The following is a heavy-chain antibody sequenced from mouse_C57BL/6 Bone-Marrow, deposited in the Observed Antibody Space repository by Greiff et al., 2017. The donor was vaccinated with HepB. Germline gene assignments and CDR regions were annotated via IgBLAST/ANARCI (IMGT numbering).Heavy chain of an antibody. CDR3: AIRDYGLSLRVPVGSDWCKVLTKRSTCSFDY. CDR2: IHPSDSDT. D-gene: IGHD1-2*01. CDR1: GYTFTSYW. J-gene: IGHJ2*01. Sequence: QVQLQQPGAELVKPGASVKVSCKASGYTFTSYWMHWVKQRPGQGLEWIGRIHPSDSDTNYNQKFKGKATLTVDKSSSTAYMQRSSLTSEDSAVYYCAIRDYGLSLRVPVGSDWCKVLTKRSTCSFDYWGQGTTLTVSS. V-gene: IGHV1-74*01.